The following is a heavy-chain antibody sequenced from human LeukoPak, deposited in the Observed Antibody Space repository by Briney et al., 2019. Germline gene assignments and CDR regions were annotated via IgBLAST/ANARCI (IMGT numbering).Heavy chain of an antibody. CDR3: ARDRMDTGTYFDY. J-gene: IGHJ4*02. D-gene: IGHD5-18*01. V-gene: IGHV1-18*01. CDR2: ISTYNGNT. CDR1: GYTFTTYG. Sequence: ASVRVSCRSSGYTFTTYGITWVRQAPGQGLEWMGWISTYNGNTNYAQKLQGRVTMTTDTSTSTAYMELRSLRSDDTAMYYCARDRMDTGTYFDYWGQGTLVTVSS.